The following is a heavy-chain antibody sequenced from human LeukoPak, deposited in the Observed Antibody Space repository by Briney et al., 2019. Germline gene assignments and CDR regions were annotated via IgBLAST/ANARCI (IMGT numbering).Heavy chain of an antibody. V-gene: IGHV4-59*08. D-gene: IGHD1-26*01. CDR2: IYYNGDT. CDR3: ARQGGSYSSYYFDY. CDR1: GGSIRSYY. Sequence: SETLSLTCTVSGGSIRSYYWSWIRQPPGKGLEWIGYIYYNGDTNYNPSLKSRVTISVDTSKNQFSLKLSSATAADTAVYYCARQGGSYSSYYFDYWGQGTLVTVSS. J-gene: IGHJ4*02.